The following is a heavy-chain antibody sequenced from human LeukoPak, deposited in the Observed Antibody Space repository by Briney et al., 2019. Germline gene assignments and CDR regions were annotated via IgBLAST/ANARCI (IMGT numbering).Heavy chain of an antibody. CDR3: ARERVAVARNTQLPVDY. Sequence: GASVKVSCKASGYTFSSYAISWVRQAPGQGLEWMGRIIPILGIANYAQKFQGRVTITADKSTSTAYMELSSLRSEDMAVYYCARERVAVARNTQLPVDYWGQGTLVTVSS. D-gene: IGHD6-19*01. J-gene: IGHJ4*02. V-gene: IGHV1-69*04. CDR2: IIPILGIA. CDR1: GYTFSSYA.